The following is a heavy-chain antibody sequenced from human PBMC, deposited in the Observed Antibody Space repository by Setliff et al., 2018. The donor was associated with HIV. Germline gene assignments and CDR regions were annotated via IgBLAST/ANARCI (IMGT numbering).Heavy chain of an antibody. CDR1: GGAFNTSSSY. CDR3: ARACRSGYDYFHYFDY. CDR2: IFYSGSA. D-gene: IGHD5-12*01. J-gene: IGHJ4*02. Sequence: SETLSLTCTVSGGAFNTSSSYWGWIRQPPGKGLEYIGGIFYSGSAYYNPSLKSRVTISVDTSKNQFSLKLSSVTAADTAVYYCARACRSGYDYFHYFDYWGQGTLVTVSS. V-gene: IGHV4-39*07.